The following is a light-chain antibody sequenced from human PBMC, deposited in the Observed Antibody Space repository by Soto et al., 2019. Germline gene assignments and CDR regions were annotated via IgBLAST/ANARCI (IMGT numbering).Light chain of an antibody. V-gene: IGKV3-15*01. Sequence: EILMTQSPVTLSVSPGERATLSCRASQSVSSNLAWYQQKPGQAPSLLIYGAFTRATGIPARFSGTGSGTEFTLTISSLQSEDFALYYCQQYNDWPLTFGQGTKVKI. CDR3: QQYNDWPLT. J-gene: IGKJ1*01. CDR1: QSVSSN. CDR2: GAF.